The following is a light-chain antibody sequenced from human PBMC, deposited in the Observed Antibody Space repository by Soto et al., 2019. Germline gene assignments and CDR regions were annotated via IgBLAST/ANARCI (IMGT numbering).Light chain of an antibody. CDR1: QSVSSSY. V-gene: IGKV3-20*01. CDR2: GAS. Sequence: EIVWTQSPGTLSLSPGERATLSCRASQSVSSSYLAWHQQKPGQAPRLLIYGASSRATGIPDRFSGSGSGTDLTLTISRLEPEEFAVYYCQQYDRSPWTFGQGTKVEIK. J-gene: IGKJ1*01. CDR3: QQYDRSPWT.